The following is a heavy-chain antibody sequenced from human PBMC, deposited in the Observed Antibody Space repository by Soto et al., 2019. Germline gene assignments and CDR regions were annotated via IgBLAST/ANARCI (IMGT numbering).Heavy chain of an antibody. CDR1: GGSISSYY. Sequence: SETLSLTCTVSGGSISSYYWSWIRQPPGKGLEWIGYIYYSGSTNYNPSLKSRVTISVDTSKNQFSLKLSSVTAADTAVYYCARHRGVLNIVAQADAFDIWGPGTMVTLSS. CDR3: ARHRGVLNIVAQADAFDI. V-gene: IGHV4-59*08. D-gene: IGHD5-12*01. J-gene: IGHJ3*02. CDR2: IYYSGST.